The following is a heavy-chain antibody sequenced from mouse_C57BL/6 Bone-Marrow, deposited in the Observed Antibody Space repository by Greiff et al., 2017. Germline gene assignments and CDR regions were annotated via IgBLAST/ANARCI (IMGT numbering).Heavy chain of an antibody. CDR3: TRPLFSNWAMDF. CDR2: IRNKANNHAT. J-gene: IGHJ4*01. CDR1: GFTFSDAW. V-gene: IGHV6-6*01. D-gene: IGHD2-5*01. Sequence: EVMLVESGGGLVQPGGSMKLSCAASGFTFSDAWMDWVRQSPEKGLEWVAEIRNKANNHATYYAESVKGRFTISRDDSKSSVYLQMNSLRAEDTSIYYCTRPLFSNWAMDFWGQGTSVTVSS.